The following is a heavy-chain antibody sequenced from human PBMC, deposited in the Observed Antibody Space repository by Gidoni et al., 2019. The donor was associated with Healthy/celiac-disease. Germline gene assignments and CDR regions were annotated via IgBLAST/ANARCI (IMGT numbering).Heavy chain of an antibody. J-gene: IGHJ6*02. CDR1: GSSVSSYG. Sequence: QVQQVESGGCVVQHGRCINVSCAASGSSVSSYGVPWAVRAPGKGLEWVAVICYEGSTKYYADSVKGRFTISRDNSKNTLYLPINSLRAEETAVYYCARDPRDIVVVPAARTTYYYGMDVWGQGTTVTVSS. CDR2: ICYEGSTK. D-gene: IGHD2-2*01. CDR3: ARDPRDIVVVPAARTTYYYGMDV. V-gene: IGHV3-33*01.